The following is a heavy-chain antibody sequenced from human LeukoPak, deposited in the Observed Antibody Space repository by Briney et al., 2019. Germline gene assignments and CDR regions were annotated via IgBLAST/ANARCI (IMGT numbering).Heavy chain of an antibody. V-gene: IGHV1-2*02. CDR2: INPNSGGT. CDR3: AREGSYYDSSGYHY. D-gene: IGHD3-22*01. J-gene: IGHJ4*02. Sequence: ASVKVSCKASGYTFTGYYMHWVRQAPGQGLEWMGWINPNSGGTNYAQKFQGRVTMTRDTSISTAYMELSRLRSDDTAVYYCAREGSYYDSSGYHYWGQGTLVTVSS. CDR1: GYTFTGYY.